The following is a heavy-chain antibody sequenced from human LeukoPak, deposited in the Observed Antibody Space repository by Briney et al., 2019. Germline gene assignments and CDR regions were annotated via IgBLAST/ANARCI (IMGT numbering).Heavy chain of an antibody. V-gene: IGHV1-18*01. D-gene: IGHD3-10*01. J-gene: IGHJ5*02. CDR2: ISAYNGNT. Sequence: ASVKVSCKASGYTFTSYGISWLRQAPGQGLEWMGWISAYNGNTNYAQKLQGRVTMTTDTSTSTAYMELRSLRSDDTAVYYCARDLSQRSYGSGSNWFDPWGQGTLVTVSS. CDR3: ARDLSQRSYGSGSNWFDP. CDR1: GYTFTSYG.